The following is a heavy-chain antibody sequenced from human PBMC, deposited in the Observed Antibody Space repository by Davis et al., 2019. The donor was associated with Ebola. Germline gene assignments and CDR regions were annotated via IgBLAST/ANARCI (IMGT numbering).Heavy chain of an antibody. D-gene: IGHD3-16*01. V-gene: IGHV1-24*01. Sequence: ASVKVSCKVSGYTLNELSVHWVRQAPGKGLEWMGCFDPKYGEPIYAEKFQGRLTLTEDTSTDTAYMELSSLGSEDTAVYYCSVGGQDGGFDYWGQGTLVPVSS. J-gene: IGHJ4*02. CDR1: GYTLNELS. CDR2: FDPKYGEP. CDR3: SVGGQDGGFDY.